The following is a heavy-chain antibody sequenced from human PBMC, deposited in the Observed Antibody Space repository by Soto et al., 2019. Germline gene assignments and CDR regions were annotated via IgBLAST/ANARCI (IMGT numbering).Heavy chain of an antibody. Sequence: QVQLVQSGPEVKKPGASVKVSCKASAYTFKTYGISWVRRAPGQGLEWMGWISGHNGQTNYAQKFRGRVTITTDTSTSTAYMELRSLRSDDTAIYYCARDGRKQLWVEGRNAMDVWGQGTTVTVSS. CDR1: AYTFKTYG. CDR3: ARDGRKQLWVEGRNAMDV. D-gene: IGHD5-18*01. J-gene: IGHJ6*02. CDR2: ISGHNGQT. V-gene: IGHV1-18*01.